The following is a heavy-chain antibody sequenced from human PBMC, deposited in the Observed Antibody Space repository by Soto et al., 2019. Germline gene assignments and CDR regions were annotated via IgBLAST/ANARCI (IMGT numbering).Heavy chain of an antibody. Sequence: GGSLRLSCAASGFTFSNAWMNWVRQAPGKGLEWVGRIKSKTDGGTTDYAAPVKGRFTISRDDSKNTLYLQMNSLKTEDTAVYYCTTARTYYDFWSGYELLDYWGQGTLVTVSS. CDR1: GFTFSNAW. D-gene: IGHD3-3*01. V-gene: IGHV3-15*07. J-gene: IGHJ4*02. CDR3: TTARTYYDFWSGYELLDY. CDR2: IKSKTDGGTT.